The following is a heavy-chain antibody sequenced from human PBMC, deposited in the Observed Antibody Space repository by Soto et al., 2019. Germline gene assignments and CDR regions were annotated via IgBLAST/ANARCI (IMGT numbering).Heavy chain of an antibody. V-gene: IGHV4-59*08. D-gene: IGHD4-4*01. CDR3: ARLRYSNYDYLDY. CDR2: IYYSGST. J-gene: IGHJ4*02. CDR1: GGSISSYY. Sequence: SETLSLTCTVSGGSISSYYWSWIRQPPGKGLEWIGYIYYSGSTNYNPSLKSRVTISVDTSKNQFSLKLSSVTAADTAVYYCARLRYSNYDYLDYWGQGTLVTVSS.